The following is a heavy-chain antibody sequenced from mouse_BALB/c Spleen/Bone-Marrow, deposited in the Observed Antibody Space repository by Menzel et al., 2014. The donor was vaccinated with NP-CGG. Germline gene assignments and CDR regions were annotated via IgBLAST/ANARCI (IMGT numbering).Heavy chain of an antibody. CDR2: ISSGGSYT. V-gene: IGHV5-6*01. J-gene: IGHJ2*01. D-gene: IGHD2-14*01. CDR3: ARAGRYDGNFDY. CDR1: GFTFSSYG. Sequence: EVQVVESGGDLVKPGGSLKLSCAASGFTFSSYGMSWVRQTPDKRLEWVATISSGGSYTYYPDSVKGRFTISRDNAINTLYLQMSSLRSKDTAMYYCARAGRYDGNFDYRGQGTTLTVSS.